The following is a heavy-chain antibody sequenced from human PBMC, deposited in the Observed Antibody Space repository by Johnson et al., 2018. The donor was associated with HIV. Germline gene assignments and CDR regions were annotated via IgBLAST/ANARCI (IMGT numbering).Heavy chain of an antibody. CDR1: GFTFSNFA. Sequence: QVQLVESGGGVVQPGRSLRLSCAASGFTFSNFAMHWVRHAPGKGLEWVSVIYDVDTTYYTDSVKGRFTISRDDSKNTLYLQMNSLRPDDSAVYYCARDRWLGDAFDIWGQGTMVTVSS. CDR2: IYDVDTT. V-gene: IGHV3-30*14. CDR3: ARDRWLGDAFDI. J-gene: IGHJ3*02. D-gene: IGHD6-19*01.